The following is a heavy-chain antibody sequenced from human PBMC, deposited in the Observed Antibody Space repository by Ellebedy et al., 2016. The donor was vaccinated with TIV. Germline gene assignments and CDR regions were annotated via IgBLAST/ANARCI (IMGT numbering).Heavy chain of an antibody. Sequence: GESLKISCTASGFTFSNYPLTSVRQAPGKGLEWVSGVSDSGTKTFYAESVRGRFTISRDNSRNTLFLQMNNLRADDTALYYCAKDFLVRQTVCPDTLDIWGRGTMVTVSS. J-gene: IGHJ3*02. CDR2: VSDSGTKT. V-gene: IGHV3-23*01. CDR1: GFTFSNYP. D-gene: IGHD2-8*01. CDR3: AKDFLVRQTVCPDTLDI.